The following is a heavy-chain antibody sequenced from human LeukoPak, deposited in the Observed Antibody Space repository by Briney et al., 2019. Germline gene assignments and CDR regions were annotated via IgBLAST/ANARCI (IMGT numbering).Heavy chain of an antibody. Sequence: GGSLRLSCAASGFTFNNYAFHWVRQAPGKGLEWVSYISSSGSTIYYADSVKGRFTISRDNAKNSLYLQMNSLRAEDTAVYYCARYLRAFDIWGQGTMVTVSS. J-gene: IGHJ3*02. CDR2: ISSSGSTI. D-gene: IGHD3-16*01. CDR3: ARYLRAFDI. V-gene: IGHV3-48*04. CDR1: GFTFNNYA.